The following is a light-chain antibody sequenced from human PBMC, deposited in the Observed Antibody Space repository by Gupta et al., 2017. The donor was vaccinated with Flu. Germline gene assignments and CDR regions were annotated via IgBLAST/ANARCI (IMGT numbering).Light chain of an antibody. J-gene: IGKJ2*03. CDR1: QSVSSGY. CDR3: QQYGGSPLYS. Sequence: EIVLTQSPGTLSLSPGERATLSCRASQSVSSGYLAWYQQKPGQAPRLLIYGASSRATGIPDRFSASGSGTDFTLTISRLEPEDSAVYYCQQYGGSPLYSFGQGTKLEIK. CDR2: GAS. V-gene: IGKV3-20*01.